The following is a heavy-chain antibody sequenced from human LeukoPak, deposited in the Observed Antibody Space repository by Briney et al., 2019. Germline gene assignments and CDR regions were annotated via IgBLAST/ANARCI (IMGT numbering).Heavy chain of an antibody. Sequence: GASVKVSCKASGYTFTSYGISWVRQAPGQGLEWMGWISANNGNTKYNTKYAQNLQGRVTMTKDISTSTAYMELRTLRSDDTAVYYCARDRDRSGSQSYWGQGTLVTVSS. V-gene: IGHV1-18*01. J-gene: IGHJ4*02. CDR1: GYTFTSYG. CDR2: ISANNGNTKYNT. D-gene: IGHD1-26*01. CDR3: ARDRDRSGSQSY.